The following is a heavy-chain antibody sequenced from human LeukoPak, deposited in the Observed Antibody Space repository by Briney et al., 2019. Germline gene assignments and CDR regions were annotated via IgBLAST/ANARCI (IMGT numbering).Heavy chain of an antibody. CDR1: GGSISSSSYY. D-gene: IGHD6-19*01. V-gene: IGHV4-39*07. CDR3: ARDRVEQWLVQTDY. CDR2: IYYSGST. J-gene: IGHJ4*02. Sequence: SETLSLTCTVSGGSISSSSYYWGWIRQPPGKGLEWIGSIYYSGSTYYNPSLKSRVTISVDTSKNQFSLKLSSVTAADTAVYYCARDRVEQWLVQTDYWGQGTLVTVSS.